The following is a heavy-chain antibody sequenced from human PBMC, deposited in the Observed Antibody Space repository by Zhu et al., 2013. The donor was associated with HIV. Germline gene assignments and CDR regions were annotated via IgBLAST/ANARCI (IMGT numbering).Heavy chain of an antibody. CDR1: GGTFSSYA. J-gene: IGHJ5*02. Sequence: QVQLVQSGAEVKKPGSSVKVSCKASGGTFSSYAISWVRQAPGQGLGWMGGIIPIFGTANYAQKFQGRVTITADESTSTAYMELSSLRSEDTAVYYCAGYCSGGSCYGPTYWFDPWGQGTLVTVSS. CDR3: AGYCSGGSCYGPTYWFDP. D-gene: IGHD2-15*01. V-gene: IGHV1-69*01. CDR2: IIPIFGTA.